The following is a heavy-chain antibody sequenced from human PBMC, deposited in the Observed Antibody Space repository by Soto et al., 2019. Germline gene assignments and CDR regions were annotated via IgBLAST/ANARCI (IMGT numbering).Heavy chain of an antibody. CDR1: GVTFRSYS. D-gene: IGHD3-3*01. Sequence: LRICCSASGVTFRSYSMNWVRQAPGKGLEWVSSISSSSSYIYYADSVKGRFTISRDNAKNSLYLQMNSLRAEDTAVYYCARVTSYYDFWSGWAYWGQGTLVTVSS. V-gene: IGHV3-21*01. CDR2: ISSSSSYI. J-gene: IGHJ4*02. CDR3: ARVTSYYDFWSGWAY.